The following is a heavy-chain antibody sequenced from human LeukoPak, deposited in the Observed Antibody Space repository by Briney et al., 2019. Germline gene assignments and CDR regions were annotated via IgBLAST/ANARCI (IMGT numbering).Heavy chain of an antibody. CDR1: GFAFSRHG. CDR3: AKGVGGSANHYYMDV. D-gene: IGHD3-10*01. Sequence: PGGSLRLSCAASGFAFSRHGIHWVRQAPGKGLEWVAFIPYDGSNKFYADSVKGRFTISRDNSKNTLYLQMNSLRAEDTAVYYCAKGVGGSANHYYMDVWGKGTTVTVSS. V-gene: IGHV3-30*02. CDR2: IPYDGSNK. J-gene: IGHJ6*03.